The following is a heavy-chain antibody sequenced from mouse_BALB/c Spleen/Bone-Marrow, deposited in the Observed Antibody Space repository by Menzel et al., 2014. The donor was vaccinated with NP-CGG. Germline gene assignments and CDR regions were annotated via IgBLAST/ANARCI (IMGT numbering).Heavy chain of an antibody. V-gene: IGHV1-22*01. J-gene: IGHJ2*01. D-gene: IGHD1-1*02. CDR2: FNPNNGGT. CDR3: ARAGWYDY. Sequence: VQLKESGPELVKRGSSVKMSCKTSGYSFTDYTIHWVKQSHGKSLEWIGNFNPNNGGTNCNQKFKDKATLTVDKSSRTAYMEFRSLTFEDSAVYYCARAGWYDYWGQGTTLTVSS. CDR1: GYSFTDYT.